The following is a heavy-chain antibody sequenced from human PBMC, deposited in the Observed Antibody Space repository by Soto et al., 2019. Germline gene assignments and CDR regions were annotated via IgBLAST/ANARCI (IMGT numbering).Heavy chain of an antibody. Sequence: GGSLRLSCAASGFTFSSYSMNWVRQAPGKGLEWVSSISSSSSYIYYADSVKGRFTISRDNAKNSLYLQMNSLRAEDTAVYYCARDRALADKPRYMDVSGNGTTFTVS. V-gene: IGHV3-21*01. CDR1: GFTFSSYS. D-gene: IGHD6-13*01. CDR3: ARDRALADKPRYMDV. CDR2: ISSSSSYI. J-gene: IGHJ6*03.